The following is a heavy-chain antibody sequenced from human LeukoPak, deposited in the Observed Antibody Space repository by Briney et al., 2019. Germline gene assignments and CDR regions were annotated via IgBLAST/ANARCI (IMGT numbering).Heavy chain of an antibody. CDR1: GYTFTDYG. D-gene: IGHD1/OR15-1a*01. V-gene: IGHV3-30*02. J-gene: IGHJ4*02. CDR2: IRYDGTIK. CDR3: AIEGTASKPSDLDY. Sequence: GGSLRLSCAASGYTFTDYGMHSVRQAPGKGLEWLTFIRYDGTIKYYADSVKGRFTISRDNSKNTLYLQMNSLRPEDTAVYYCAIEGTASKPSDLDYWGQGTLVTVSS.